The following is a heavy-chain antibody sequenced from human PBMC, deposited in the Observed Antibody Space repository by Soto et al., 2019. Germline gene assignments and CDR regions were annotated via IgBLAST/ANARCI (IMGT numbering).Heavy chain of an antibody. D-gene: IGHD5-18*01. CDR3: ARLHSHDAFDI. CDR2: IYPGDSDT. V-gene: IGHV5-51*01. Sequence: LGESLKISWKGSGYSFTGYWIGWVRQMPGKGLEWMGIIYPGDSDTRYSPSFQGQVTISADKSISTAYLQWSSLKASDTAMYYCARLHSHDAFDIWGQGTMVTVS. CDR1: GYSFTGYW. J-gene: IGHJ3*02.